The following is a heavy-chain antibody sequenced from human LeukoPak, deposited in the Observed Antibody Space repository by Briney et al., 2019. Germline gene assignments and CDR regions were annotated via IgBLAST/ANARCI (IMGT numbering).Heavy chain of an antibody. CDR3: ARLRYYYDSSGPQPDYYYMDV. D-gene: IGHD3-22*01. CDR2: IIPIFGTA. Sequence: SVKVSCKASGGTFSSYAISWVRQAPRQGLEWMGGIIPIFGTANYAQKFQGRVTITADKSTSTAYMELSSLRSEDTAVYYCARLRYYYDSSGPQPDYYYMDVWGKGTTVTVSS. J-gene: IGHJ6*03. V-gene: IGHV1-69*06. CDR1: GGTFSSYA.